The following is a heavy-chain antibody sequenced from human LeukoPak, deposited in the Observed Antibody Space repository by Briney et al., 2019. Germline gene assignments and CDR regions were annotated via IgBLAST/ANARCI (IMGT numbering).Heavy chain of an antibody. J-gene: IGHJ5*02. CDR3: SRGRSGRIRGYHWFDP. V-gene: IGHV1-8*01. D-gene: IGHD3-3*01. CDR1: GYTFSSYD. CDR2: MNPNSGNT. Sequence: ASVKVSCKASGYTFSSYDINWVRQATGQGLEWMGWMNPNSGNTGYAQKFQGRVTMTRNTSISTAYMELSSLRSEDTAVYYCSRGRSGRIRGYHWFDPWGQGTLVTVSS.